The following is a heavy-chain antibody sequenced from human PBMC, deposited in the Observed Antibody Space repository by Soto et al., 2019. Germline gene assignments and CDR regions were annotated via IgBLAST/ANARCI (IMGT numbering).Heavy chain of an antibody. CDR3: VRRNGLTVAGIRHFDY. V-gene: IGHV3-23*01. D-gene: IGHD6-19*01. J-gene: IGHJ4*02. Sequence: GGSLRLSCVASGLTFGSRAMSWVRQSPGEGLEWVSTITDTGGDAKYADSVRGRFAISRDNSKNTLYLQMNRLRAEDTAVYFCVRRNGLTVAGIRHFDYWGPGTLVTVSS. CDR1: GLTFGSRA. CDR2: ITDTGGDA.